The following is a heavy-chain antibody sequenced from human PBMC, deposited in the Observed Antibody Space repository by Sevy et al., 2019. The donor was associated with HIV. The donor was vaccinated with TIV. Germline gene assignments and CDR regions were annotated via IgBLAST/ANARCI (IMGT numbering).Heavy chain of an antibody. CDR2: IYYSGGT. J-gene: IGHJ4*02. CDR1: GGSISSYY. V-gene: IGHV4-59*01. D-gene: IGHD6-13*01. Sequence: SETLSLTCTVSGGSISSYYWSWIRQPPGKGLEWIGYIYYSGGTNYNPSLKSRVTISVDTSKNQFSLKLSAVTAADTAVYYCARERQRVLDYWGQGTLVTVSS. CDR3: ARERQRVLDY.